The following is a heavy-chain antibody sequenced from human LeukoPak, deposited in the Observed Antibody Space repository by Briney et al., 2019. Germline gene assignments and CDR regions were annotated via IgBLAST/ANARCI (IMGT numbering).Heavy chain of an antibody. J-gene: IGHJ3*02. CDR3: ARVLIAAAGTDAFDI. CDR1: GYAFTSYG. Sequence: GASVKVSCKASGYAFTSYGISWVRQAPGQGLEWMGWISAYNGNTNYAQKLQGRVTMTTDTSTSTAYMELRSLRSDDTAVYYCARVLIAAAGTDAFDIWGQGTMVTVSS. D-gene: IGHD6-13*01. V-gene: IGHV1-18*01. CDR2: ISAYNGNT.